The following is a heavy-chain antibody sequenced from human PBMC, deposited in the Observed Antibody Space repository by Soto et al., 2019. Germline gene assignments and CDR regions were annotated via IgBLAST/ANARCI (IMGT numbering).Heavy chain of an antibody. CDR2: MSYDGART. CDR3: ARDRPYGDTNWFDP. J-gene: IGHJ5*02. Sequence: QVQLVESGGGVVQPGGSLSLSCATSGFTFTSFTMHWVRQAPGKGLEWIAVMSYDGARTDYADAVKGRFTISRDTSKITLYLQMNNLTPDDTAMYYCARDRPYGDTNWFDPWGQGTLVTVSS. CDR1: GFTFTSFT. D-gene: IGHD4-17*01. V-gene: IGHV3-30-3*01.